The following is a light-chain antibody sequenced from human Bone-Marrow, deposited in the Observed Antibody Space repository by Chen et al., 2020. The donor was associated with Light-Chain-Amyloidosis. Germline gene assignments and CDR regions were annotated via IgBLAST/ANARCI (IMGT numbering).Light chain of an antibody. CDR2: EVT. CDR3: SSYDSTNTLD. V-gene: IGLV2-14*01. Sequence: QSALTQPASVSGSPGQSITISCTGTSSDVGGDNHVSWYQQHPDKAPKLMIYEVTNRPSWVTVRGAGSKTDNTASLTNSMLQTEEEADYFCSSYDSTNTLDFGSGTRVTVL. CDR1: SSDVGGDNH. J-gene: IGLJ1*01.